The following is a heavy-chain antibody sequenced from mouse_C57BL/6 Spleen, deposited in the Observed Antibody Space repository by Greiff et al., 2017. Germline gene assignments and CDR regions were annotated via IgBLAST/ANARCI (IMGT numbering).Heavy chain of an antibody. V-gene: IGHV1-82*01. CDR3: ARSGFTTVGRDYFDY. Sequence: QVQLKESGPELVKPGASVKISCKASGYAFSSSWMNWVKQRPGKGLEWIGRIYPGDGDTNYNGKFKGKATLTADKSSSTAYMQLSSLTSEDSAVYFCARSGFTTVGRDYFDYWGQGTTLTVSS. J-gene: IGHJ2*01. CDR1: GYAFSSSW. D-gene: IGHD1-1*01. CDR2: IYPGDGDT.